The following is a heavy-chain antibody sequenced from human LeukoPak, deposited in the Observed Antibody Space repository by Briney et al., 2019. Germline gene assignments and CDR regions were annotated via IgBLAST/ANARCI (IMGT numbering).Heavy chain of an antibody. CDR3: AKSSTGYSSSWLIYYYYYMDV. V-gene: IGHV3-7*01. Sequence: GGSLRLSCAASGFTFSSYWMSWVRQAPGKGLEWVANIKQDGSGKYYVDSVKGRFTISRDNSKNTLYLQMNSLRAEDTAVYYCAKSSTGYSSSWLIYYYYYMDVWGKGTTVTVSS. D-gene: IGHD6-13*01. J-gene: IGHJ6*03. CDR1: GFTFSSYW. CDR2: IKQDGSGK.